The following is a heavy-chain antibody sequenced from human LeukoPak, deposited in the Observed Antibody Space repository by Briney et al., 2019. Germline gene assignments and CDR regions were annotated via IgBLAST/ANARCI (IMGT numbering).Heavy chain of an antibody. CDR1: GGSFSGYY. CDR2: INHSGST. CDR3: ARQEGYSPKTYCGGDCGLDP. D-gene: IGHD2-21*02. Sequence: SETLSLTCAVYGGSFSGYYWSWIRQPPGKGLEWTGEINHSGSTNYNPSLKSRVTISVDTSKNQFSLKLSSVTAADTAVYYCARQEGYSPKTYCGGDCGLDPWGQGTLVTVSS. V-gene: IGHV4-34*01. J-gene: IGHJ5*02.